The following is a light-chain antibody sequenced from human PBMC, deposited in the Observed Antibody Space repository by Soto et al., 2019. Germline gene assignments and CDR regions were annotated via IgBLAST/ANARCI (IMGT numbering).Light chain of an antibody. J-gene: IGLJ1*01. CDR3: CSYAGASTYV. Sequence: QSALTQPASVSGSPGQSITISCTGTSSDVGSYNLVSWYQQHPGKVPKLMIYEVSERPSGVSDRFSGSKSGNTASLTISGLQAEDEADYSCCSYAGASTYVFGTGTKVTVL. V-gene: IGLV2-23*02. CDR2: EVS. CDR1: SSDVGSYNL.